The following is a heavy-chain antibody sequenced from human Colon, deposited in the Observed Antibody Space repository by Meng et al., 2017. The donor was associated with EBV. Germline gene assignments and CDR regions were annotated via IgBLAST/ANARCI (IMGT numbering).Heavy chain of an antibody. Sequence: QVQLVPSGAEANKPXXSVNIXCKASGYTFTSYAMHWVRQAPGQGLEWMGWINAGNGKPKYSQNFQGRVTIATDTSATTVYMDLSSLRSEDTALYYCARGWSRDGYNTPDYWGQGTLGTVCS. CDR1: GYTFTSYA. CDR2: INAGNGKP. V-gene: IGHV1-3*01. D-gene: IGHD5-24*01. J-gene: IGHJ4*02. CDR3: ARGWSRDGYNTPDY.